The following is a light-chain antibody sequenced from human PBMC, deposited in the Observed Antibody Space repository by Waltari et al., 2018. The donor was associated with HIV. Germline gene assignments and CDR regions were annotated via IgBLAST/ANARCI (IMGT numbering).Light chain of an antibody. CDR3: QQFHNYPIT. J-gene: IGKJ5*01. Sequence: AILLTQSPSSLSASVGDSLTITCRASQGISSSLVWYQQKPGNPPKLLTFDASTLESGIPLRFSGSGSGTDFTLIISNLQPEDYATYYCQQFHNYPITFGQGTRLEI. CDR1: QGISSS. V-gene: IGKV1D-13*01. CDR2: DAS.